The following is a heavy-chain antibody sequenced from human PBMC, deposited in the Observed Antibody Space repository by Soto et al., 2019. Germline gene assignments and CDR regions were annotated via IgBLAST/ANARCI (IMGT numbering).Heavy chain of an antibody. Sequence: LSLTCAVYGGSFSGYYWSWIRQPPGKGLEWIGEINHSGSTNYNPSLKSRVTISVDTSKNQFSLKLSSVTAADTAVYYCARAAPRDCSGGSCYSVRDYWGQGTLVTVSS. J-gene: IGHJ4*02. V-gene: IGHV4-34*01. CDR2: INHSGST. CDR3: ARAAPRDCSGGSCYSVRDY. CDR1: GGSFSGYY. D-gene: IGHD2-15*01.